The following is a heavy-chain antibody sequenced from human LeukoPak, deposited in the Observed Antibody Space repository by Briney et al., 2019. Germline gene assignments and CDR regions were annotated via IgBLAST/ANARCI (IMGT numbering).Heavy chain of an antibody. CDR3: ARGEPDIVVVPAAPQRWYYMDV. D-gene: IGHD2-2*01. CDR1: GGSFSGYY. V-gene: IGHV4-34*01. J-gene: IGHJ6*03. CDR2: IKNSGST. Sequence: SETLSLTCVVYGGSFSGYYWSWIRKPPGKGLEWIGEIKNSGSTNTNPSLKSLVTISVETSKNRFSLKLSSVTAADTAVYYCARGEPDIVVVPAAPQRWYYMDVWGKGTTVTVSS.